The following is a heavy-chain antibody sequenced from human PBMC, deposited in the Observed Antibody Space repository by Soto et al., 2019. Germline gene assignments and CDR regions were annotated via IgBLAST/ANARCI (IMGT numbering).Heavy chain of an antibody. J-gene: IGHJ4*02. CDR3: PRNSAATTPFDY. V-gene: IGHV3-33*01. CDR1: GFTVSNYG. D-gene: IGHD5-12*01. Sequence: QVQLVESGGGVVQPGRSLRLSCAASGFTVSNYGMHWVRQAPGKGLEWVAVIWYDGSNKYYADSVKGRFTISRDNSKNTLYLQMNSLRAEDTAVYYCPRNSAATTPFDYWGQGTLVTVSS. CDR2: IWYDGSNK.